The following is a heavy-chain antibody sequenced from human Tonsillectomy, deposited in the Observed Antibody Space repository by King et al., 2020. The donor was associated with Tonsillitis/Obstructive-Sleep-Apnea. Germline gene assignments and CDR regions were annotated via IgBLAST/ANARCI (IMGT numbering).Heavy chain of an antibody. Sequence: QLVQSGAEVKKPGSSVKVSCKASGGTFSSYAISWVRQAPGQGLEWMGGIIPIFCTANYAQKFQGRVTITADESTSTAYMELSSLRSEDTAVYYCARGSGYCSGGSCYHYFDCWGQGTLVTVSS. CDR2: IIPIFCTA. D-gene: IGHD2-15*01. V-gene: IGHV1-69*12. J-gene: IGHJ4*02. CDR3: ARGSGYCSGGSCYHYFDC. CDR1: GGTFSSYA.